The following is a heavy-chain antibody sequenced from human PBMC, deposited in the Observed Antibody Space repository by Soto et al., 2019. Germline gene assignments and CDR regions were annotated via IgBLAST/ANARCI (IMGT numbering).Heavy chain of an antibody. CDR1: GGPFSSYT. D-gene: IGHD1-20*01. Sequence: SVKVSCKASGGPFSSYTISWVRQAPGQGLEWMGRIIPILGIANYAQKFQGRVTITADKSTSTAYMELSSLRSEDTAVYYCARSRQIVYNWNEKYYYYYMDVWGKGTTVTVSS. J-gene: IGHJ6*03. CDR2: IIPILGIA. CDR3: ARSRQIVYNWNEKYYYYYMDV. V-gene: IGHV1-69*02.